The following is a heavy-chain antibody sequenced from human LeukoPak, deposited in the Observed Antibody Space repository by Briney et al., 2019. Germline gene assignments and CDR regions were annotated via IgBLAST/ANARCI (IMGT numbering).Heavy chain of an antibody. CDR2: ISGSGGST. Sequence: PGRSLRLSCAASGFTFSSYAMSWVRQAPGKGLEWVSAISGSGGSTYYADSVKGRFTISRDNSKNTLYLQMNSLRAEDTAVYYCAKDHGGDPGPSDYWGQGTLVTVSS. CDR1: GFTFSSYA. D-gene: IGHD2-21*02. J-gene: IGHJ4*02. V-gene: IGHV3-23*01. CDR3: AKDHGGDPGPSDY.